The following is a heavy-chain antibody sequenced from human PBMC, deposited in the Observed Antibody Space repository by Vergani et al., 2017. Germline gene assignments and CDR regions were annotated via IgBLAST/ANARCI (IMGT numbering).Heavy chain of an antibody. J-gene: IGHJ4*02. CDR2: IHTGGST. D-gene: IGHD2-15*01. V-gene: IGHV4-61*02. Sequence: QVKLQESGPGLLKPSQTLSLTCTVSGESIRSGSHYWSWIRQPAGKGPEWIGHIHTGGSTVLNPSFKSRVSISVDTSQGQFSLKLNSVTVADTAVYYCARSRPYCTSGSCPAIWGQGTLVTVSA. CDR3: ARSRPYCTSGSCPAI. CDR1: GESIRSGSHY.